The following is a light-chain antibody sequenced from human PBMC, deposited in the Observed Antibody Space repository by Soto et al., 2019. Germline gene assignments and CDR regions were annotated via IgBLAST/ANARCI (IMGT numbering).Light chain of an antibody. Sequence: EMVLTQSPGTLSLSPGERASLSCRASESVSSGSLAWYQQKPGQAPRLLIYGASSTATGIPDRFSGTGSGTDFTLPISSLQPEDFAVYYCQQYDTSPPITFGQGTRLEI. J-gene: IGKJ5*01. V-gene: IGKV3-20*01. CDR3: QQYDTSPPIT. CDR2: GAS. CDR1: ESVSSGS.